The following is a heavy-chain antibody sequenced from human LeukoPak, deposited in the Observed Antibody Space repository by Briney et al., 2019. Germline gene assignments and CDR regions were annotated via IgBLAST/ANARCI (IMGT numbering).Heavy chain of an antibody. CDR1: GVTFRSYG. CDR2: ISYDGSNK. CDR3: AKEQFPFTYAMDV. V-gene: IGHV3-30*18. Sequence: PGGSLRLSCAASGVTFRSYGMHWVREAPGKGLECVAVISYDGSNKYYADSVKGRFTISRDNSKNTLYLQMNSLRAEDTAVYYCAKEQFPFTYAMDVWGQGTTVTVSS. D-gene: IGHD2-8*01. J-gene: IGHJ6*02.